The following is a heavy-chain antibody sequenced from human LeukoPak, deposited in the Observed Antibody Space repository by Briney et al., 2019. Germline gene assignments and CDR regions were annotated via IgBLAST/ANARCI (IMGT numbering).Heavy chain of an antibody. CDR1: GGSISSGSYF. J-gene: IGHJ4*02. Sequence: SQTLSLTCTVSGGSISSGSYFWSWIRQPAGKGLEWIGRFYTSGSTNYNPSLKSRVTISVDTSKNQFSLKLSSVTAADTAVYYCARAPGTHPSLDYWGQGTLVTVSS. CDR3: ARAPGTHPSLDY. V-gene: IGHV4-61*02. CDR2: FYTSGST. D-gene: IGHD1-1*01.